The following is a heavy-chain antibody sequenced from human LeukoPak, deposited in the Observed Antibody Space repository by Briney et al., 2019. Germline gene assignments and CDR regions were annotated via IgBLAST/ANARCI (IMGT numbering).Heavy chain of an antibody. CDR3: ARNSGSYYYYAMDV. CDR1: GGSFSGYY. Sequence: SETLSLTCAVYGGSFSGYYWSWIRQPAGKGLEWIGRIYTSGSTNYNPSLKSRVTMSVDTSKNQFSLKLTSVTAADTAVYYCARNSGSYYYYAMDVWGHGTTVTVSS. D-gene: IGHD1-26*01. J-gene: IGHJ6*02. CDR2: IYTSGST. V-gene: IGHV4-59*10.